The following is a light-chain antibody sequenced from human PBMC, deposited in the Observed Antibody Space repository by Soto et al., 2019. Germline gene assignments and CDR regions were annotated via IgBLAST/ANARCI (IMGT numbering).Light chain of an antibody. CDR3: QQSNSSPWT. V-gene: IGKV1-5*03. J-gene: IGKJ1*01. CDR1: QSISSW. CDR2: KAS. Sequence: DIQMTQSPSTLSASVGDRVTITCRASQSISSWLAWYQQKPGKAPKLLLYKASSLESGVPSRFSCSGSGTEFTLTINNLQPDDFATYYCQQSNSSPWTFGQGTKVEIK.